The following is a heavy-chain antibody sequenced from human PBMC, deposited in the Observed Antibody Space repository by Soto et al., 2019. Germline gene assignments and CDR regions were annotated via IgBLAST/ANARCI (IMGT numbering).Heavy chain of an antibody. CDR2: IKSKTDGGTT. CDR1: GFTFSNAW. Sequence: GGSLRLSCAASGFTFSNAWMSWVRQAPGKGLEWVGRIKSKTDGGTTDYAAPVKGRFTISRDDSKNTLYLQMNSLKTEDTAVYYCTTRPVTETGYFDLWGRGTLVTVSS. J-gene: IGHJ2*01. CDR3: TTRPVTETGYFDL. D-gene: IGHD2-21*02. V-gene: IGHV3-15*01.